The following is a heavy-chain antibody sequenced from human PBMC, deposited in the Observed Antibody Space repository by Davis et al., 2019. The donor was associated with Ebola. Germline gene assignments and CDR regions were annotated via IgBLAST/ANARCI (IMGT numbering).Heavy chain of an antibody. J-gene: IGHJ6*02. Sequence: ESLKISCAVSGFTFSSYWMSWVRQGPGKGLEWVADIDEDGSKKDYVDSVKGRFTISRDNAKNSLYLQMNSLRVEDTAVYYCARDPGDCSGGSCYSLGYYYYGMDVWGQGTTVTVSS. CDR3: ARDPGDCSGGSCYSLGYYYYGMDV. CDR1: GFTFSSYW. CDR2: IDEDGSKK. D-gene: IGHD2-15*01. V-gene: IGHV3-7*01.